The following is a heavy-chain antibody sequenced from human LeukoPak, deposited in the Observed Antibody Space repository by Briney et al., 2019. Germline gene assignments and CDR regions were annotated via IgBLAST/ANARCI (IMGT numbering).Heavy chain of an antibody. CDR1: GYTFSNYN. Sequence: ASVKLSCKASGYTFSNYNIHWLRQAPGKGLEWMGIIKPISGYTTYAQKLQGRVTMTRDTSTSTVFMQLSSLRSEDTAVYYCARAGGYCGRISCPYYFDYWGQESLVAVSS. CDR2: IKPISGYT. V-gene: IGHV1-46*04. CDR3: ARAGGYCGRISCPYYFDY. D-gene: IGHD2-15*01. J-gene: IGHJ4*02.